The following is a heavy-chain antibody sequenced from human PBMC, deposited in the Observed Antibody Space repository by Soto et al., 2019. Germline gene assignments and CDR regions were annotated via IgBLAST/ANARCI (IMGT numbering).Heavy chain of an antibody. V-gene: IGHV2-5*02. D-gene: IGHD3-3*01. Sequence: QITLNESGPTVVKPAETLTLTCTFSGFSLTTSGVGVGWIRQSPGKAPEWLALIYWDDDKRYSASRKSRLTITEDTSKNQVVLTMASVDPADTATYYCAHRILRTVFGLVTTTAIYFDFWGQGTPVVVSS. J-gene: IGHJ4*02. CDR2: IYWDDDK. CDR3: AHRILRTVFGLVTTTAIYFDF. CDR1: GFSLTTSGVG.